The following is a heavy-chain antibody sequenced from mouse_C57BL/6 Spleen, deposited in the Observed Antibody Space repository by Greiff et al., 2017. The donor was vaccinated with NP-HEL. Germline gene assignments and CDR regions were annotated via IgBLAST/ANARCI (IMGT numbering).Heavy chain of an antibody. J-gene: IGHJ4*01. Sequence: EVQLVESGGGLVQPGGSMKLSCAASGFTFSDAWMDWVRQSPEKGLEWVAEIRNKANNHATYYAESVKGRFTISRDDSKSSVYLQMNSLRAEDTGIYYCTRQITTDAMDYWGQGTSVTVSS. CDR2: IRNKANNHAT. CDR1: GFTFSDAW. CDR3: TRQITTDAMDY. V-gene: IGHV6-6*01. D-gene: IGHD1-1*01.